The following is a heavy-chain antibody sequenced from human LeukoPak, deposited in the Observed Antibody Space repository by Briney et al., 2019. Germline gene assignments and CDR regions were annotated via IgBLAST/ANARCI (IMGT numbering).Heavy chain of an antibody. CDR3: ASHPGTGTTVRYYFDY. J-gene: IGHJ4*02. D-gene: IGHD1-7*01. Sequence: ASVKVSCKASGGTFSSYAISWARQAPGQGLEWMGRIIPILGIANYAQKFQGRVTITTDESTSTAYMELSSLRSEDTAVYYCASHPGTGTTVRYYFDYWGQGTLVTVSS. V-gene: IGHV1-69*04. CDR1: GGTFSSYA. CDR2: IIPILGIA.